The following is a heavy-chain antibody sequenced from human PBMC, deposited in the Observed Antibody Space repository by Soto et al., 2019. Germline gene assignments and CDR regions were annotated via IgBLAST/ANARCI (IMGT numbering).Heavy chain of an antibody. CDR2: IYWDDDK. D-gene: IGHD6-19*01. CDR1: GFSLSTSGVG. CDR3: AHRPGGGVAGSLFDY. J-gene: IGHJ4*02. V-gene: IGHV2-5*02. Sequence: QITLKESGPTLVKPTQTLTLTCTFSGFSLSTSGVGVGWIRQPPGKALEWLALIYWDDDKRYSPSLKSRLTITKDTSKNQVVLTMTNMDPVDTATYYCAHRPGGGVAGSLFDYWGQGPLVTVSS.